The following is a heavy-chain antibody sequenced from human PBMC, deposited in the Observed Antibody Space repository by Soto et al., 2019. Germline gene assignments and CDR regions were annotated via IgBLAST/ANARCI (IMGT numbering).Heavy chain of an antibody. D-gene: IGHD3-16*01. CDR3: AINLWGMGVNNY. CDR2: ISSSSSHV. V-gene: IGHV3-21*01. CDR1: GLSFSGYS. Sequence: EVQLVESGGGLVKPGGSLRLSCVTSGLSFSGYSMNWVRQAPGRGLEWVSAISSSSSHVFYADSVKGRFAISRDNGKNSLTLEMNSLRAEATAVYYCAINLWGMGVNNYWGQGSLVTVSS. J-gene: IGHJ4*02.